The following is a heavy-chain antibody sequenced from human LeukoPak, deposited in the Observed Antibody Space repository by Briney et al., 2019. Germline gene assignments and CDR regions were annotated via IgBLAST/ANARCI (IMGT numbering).Heavy chain of an antibody. CDR1: GFTFSSYG. D-gene: IGHD3-3*01. CDR2: IRYDGSNK. CDR3: HVLRFLEWSPTSDY. J-gene: IGHJ4*02. Sequence: PGGSLRLSCAASGFTFSSYGMHWVRQAPGKGLEWVAFIRYDGSNKYYADSVKGRFTISRDNAKNTLYLQMNSLRAEDTAVYYCHVLRFLEWSPTSDYWGQGTLVTVSS. V-gene: IGHV3-30*02.